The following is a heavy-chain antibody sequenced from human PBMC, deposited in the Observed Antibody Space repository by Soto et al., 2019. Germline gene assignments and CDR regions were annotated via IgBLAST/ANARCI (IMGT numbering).Heavy chain of an antibody. J-gene: IGHJ4*02. D-gene: IGHD3-10*01. CDR2: INPSGVTT. Sequence: QVQLVQSGAEVKKPGALVKLSCKASGFTFTRYYIHWLRQAPGQGLEWMGTINPSGVTTSYAQKFQGRVTMTRDTSTSTVYMDLSSLRSEDTAVYFCARDGWFGELPFFDYWGQGTLVTVSS. V-gene: IGHV1-46*01. CDR3: ARDGWFGELPFFDY. CDR1: GFTFTRYY.